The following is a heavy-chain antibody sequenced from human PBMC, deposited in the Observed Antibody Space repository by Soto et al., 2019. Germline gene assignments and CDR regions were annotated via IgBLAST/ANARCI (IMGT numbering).Heavy chain of an antibody. Sequence: SLRLSCAPSGFTFISYPMTWVRQAPGKGLEWVSSITGTGGTTSYADSVKGRFTISRDNSKNTLYLQLDNLRVEDTAVYYCTRGRGSWEVPDYWGQGTLVTVSS. J-gene: IGHJ4*02. D-gene: IGHD1-26*01. CDR1: GFTFISYP. CDR2: ITGTGGTT. V-gene: IGHV3-23*01. CDR3: TRGRGSWEVPDY.